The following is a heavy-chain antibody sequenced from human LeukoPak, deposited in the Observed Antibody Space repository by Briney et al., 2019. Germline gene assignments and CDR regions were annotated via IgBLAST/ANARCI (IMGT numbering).Heavy chain of an antibody. CDR1: GFTFSSYS. V-gene: IGHV3-23*01. CDR3: AKTSQWLDWFDP. J-gene: IGHJ5*02. Sequence: GGSLRLSCAASGFTFSSYSMNWVRQAPGKGLEWVSAISGSGGSTYYADSVKGRFTISRDNSKNTLYLQMNSLRAEDTAVYYCAKTSQWLDWFDPWGQGTLVTVSS. CDR2: ISGSGGST. D-gene: IGHD6-19*01.